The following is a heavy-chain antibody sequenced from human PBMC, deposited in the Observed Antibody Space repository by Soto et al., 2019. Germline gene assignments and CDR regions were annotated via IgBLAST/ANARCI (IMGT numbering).Heavy chain of an antibody. CDR2: IYYSGST. J-gene: IGHJ4*02. CDR1: GDSINNRSYY. CDR3: ARQRTSVVTQAYFDS. D-gene: IGHD2-21*02. Sequence: SETLSLTCTVTGDSINNRSYYWGWIRHPPGKGLEWIGSIYYSGSTYNNPSLKSRVSMSVDTSKNQFSLKLRSVTAADTALYYCARQRTSVVTQAYFDSWGQGALVTVSS. V-gene: IGHV4-39*01.